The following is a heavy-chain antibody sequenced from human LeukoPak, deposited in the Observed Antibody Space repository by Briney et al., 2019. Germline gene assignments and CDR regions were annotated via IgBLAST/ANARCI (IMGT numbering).Heavy chain of an antibody. CDR1: GGTFSGYA. J-gene: IGHJ4*02. V-gene: IGHV1-69*13. CDR2: IIPIFGTA. Sequence: EASVKVSCKASGGTFSGYAISWVRQAPGQGLEWMGGIIPIFGTANYAQKFQGRVTITADESTSTAYMELSSLRSEDTAVYYCARHVAVAGTGMDYWGQGTLVTVSS. D-gene: IGHD6-19*01. CDR3: ARHVAVAGTGMDY.